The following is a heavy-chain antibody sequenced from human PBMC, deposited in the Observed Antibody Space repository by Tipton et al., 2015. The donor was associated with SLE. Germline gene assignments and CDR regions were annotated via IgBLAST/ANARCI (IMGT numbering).Heavy chain of an antibody. CDR1: GDSFSSTSYY. J-gene: IGHJ5*02. CDR3: ASGGYGSGSHYLGGWFDP. V-gene: IGHV4-39*01. Sequence: LRLSCTVSGDSFSSTSYYWGWIRQPPGKGLEWIGSIDYSGNTYYNPSLKSRVTISADTSKNQFSLKLSSVTAADTAVYYCASGGYGSGSHYLGGWFDPWGRGTLVTVSS. D-gene: IGHD3-10*01. CDR2: IDYSGNT.